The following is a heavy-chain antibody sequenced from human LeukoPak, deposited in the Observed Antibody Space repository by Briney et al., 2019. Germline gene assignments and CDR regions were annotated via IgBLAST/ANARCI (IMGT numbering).Heavy chain of an antibody. Sequence: ASVKVSCKASGGTFSSYTISWVRQAPGQGLEWMGRIIPILGIANYAQKFQGRVTITADKSTSTAYMELSSLRSEDTAVYYCARVVSDFWGGYYFDYWGQGTLVTVSS. CDR2: IIPILGIA. CDR1: GGTFSSYT. D-gene: IGHD3-3*01. V-gene: IGHV1-69*02. CDR3: ARVVSDFWGGYYFDY. J-gene: IGHJ4*02.